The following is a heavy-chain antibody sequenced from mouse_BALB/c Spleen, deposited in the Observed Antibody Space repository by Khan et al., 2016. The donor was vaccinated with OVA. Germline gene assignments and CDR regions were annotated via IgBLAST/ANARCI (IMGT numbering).Heavy chain of an antibody. CDR3: VGEAYRYDEYYCDY. D-gene: IGHD2-14*01. V-gene: IGHV5-6-5*01. CDR2: ISSGGTP. J-gene: IGHJ2*01. CDR1: GFTFSSYV. Sequence: EVELVESGGDLVKPGGSLKLSCAVSGFTFSSYVMSWVRQTPEKRLEWVASISSGGTPAYPDSLMGRLTIFRDNARNIMYFQMSSLSSEDTAMYSCVGEAYRYDEYYCDYGGQGTTLTVSS.